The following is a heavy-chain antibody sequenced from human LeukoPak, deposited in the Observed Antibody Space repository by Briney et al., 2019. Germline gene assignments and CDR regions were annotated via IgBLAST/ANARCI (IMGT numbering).Heavy chain of an antibody. CDR1: GDTFTAYY. CDR2: INPNSGGT. Sequence: ASVKVSCKASGDTFTAYYMHWVRQAPGQGLEWMGWINPNSGGTNYAQKFQGRVTMTRDTSITTAYMEMSRLRSDDTAVYYCASHQSSESYFSRDDAFDIWGQGTMVTVSS. CDR3: ASHQSSESYFSRDDAFDI. J-gene: IGHJ3*02. D-gene: IGHD3-10*01. V-gene: IGHV1-2*02.